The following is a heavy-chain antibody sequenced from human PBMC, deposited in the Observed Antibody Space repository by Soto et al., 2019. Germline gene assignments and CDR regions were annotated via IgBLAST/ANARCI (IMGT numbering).Heavy chain of an antibody. CDR1: GGSISSGGYY. D-gene: IGHD3-10*01. Sequence: TLSLTCTVSGGSISSGGYYWSWVRQHPGKGLEWIGHIYYSGSTYYNPSLKRRVTISVDTAKNQFSLKLSSVTAADTAVYYCARDSAHYYGSGSYYNGDYYYYGMDVWGQGTTVTVSS. V-gene: IGHV4-31*03. CDR2: IYYSGST. CDR3: ARDSAHYYGSGSYYNGDYYYYGMDV. J-gene: IGHJ6*02.